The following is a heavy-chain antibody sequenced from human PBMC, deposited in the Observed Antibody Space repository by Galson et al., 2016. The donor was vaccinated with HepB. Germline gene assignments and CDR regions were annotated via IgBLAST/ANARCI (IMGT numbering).Heavy chain of an antibody. CDR3: AREDWNPRYYFNGMDV. CDR1: GGTFSSHG. Sequence: SVKVSCKASGGTFSSHGISWVRQAPGQGLEWMGWISGYNGNTHYAQKFQDRVTLTRDTSTGTAYMDLWSLTSDDTAVYYCAREDWNPRYYFNGMDVWGQGTTVTVSS. CDR2: ISGYNGNT. D-gene: IGHD1-1*01. J-gene: IGHJ6*02. V-gene: IGHV1-18*01.